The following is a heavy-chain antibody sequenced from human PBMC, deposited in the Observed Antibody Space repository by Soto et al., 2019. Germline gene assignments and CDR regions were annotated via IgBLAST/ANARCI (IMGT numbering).Heavy chain of an antibody. V-gene: IGHV3-7*03. CDR3: AKGGIAAAGTGGAYYYYYMDV. J-gene: IGHJ6*03. Sequence: PGGSLRLSCAASGFTLSGYWMSWVRQAPGKGLEWVANIKQDGSERYYVDSVKARFTISRDNAKNSLYLQMNSLRAEDTAVYYCAKGGIAAAGTGGAYYYYYMDVWGKGTTVTVS. CDR1: GFTLSGYW. D-gene: IGHD6-13*01. CDR2: IKQDGSER.